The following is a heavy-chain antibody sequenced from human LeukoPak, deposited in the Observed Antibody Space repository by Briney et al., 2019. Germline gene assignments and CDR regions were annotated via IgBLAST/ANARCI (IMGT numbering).Heavy chain of an antibody. D-gene: IGHD3-22*01. CDR2: INHSGST. V-gene: IGHV4-34*01. Sequence: SETLSLTCAVYGGSFSGYYWSWIRQPPGKGLKWIGEINHSGSTNYNPSLKSRVTISVDTSKNQFSLKLSSVTAADTAVYYCASDDYYDSSGYYSWGQGTLVTVSS. CDR1: GGSFSGYY. CDR3: ASDDYYDSSGYYS. J-gene: IGHJ4*02.